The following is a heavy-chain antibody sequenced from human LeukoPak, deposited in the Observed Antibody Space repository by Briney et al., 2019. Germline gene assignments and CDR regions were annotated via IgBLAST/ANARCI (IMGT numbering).Heavy chain of an antibody. CDR3: ARLFRGGSGSYYSHDAFDI. CDR1: GGTFSSYA. CDR2: IIPILGIA. Sequence: ASVKVSCKASGGTFSSYAISWVRQAPGQGLEWMGRIIPILGIANYARKFQGRVTITADKSTSTAYMELSSLRSEDTAVYYCARLFRGGSGSYYSHDAFDIWGQGTMVTVSS. V-gene: IGHV1-69*04. J-gene: IGHJ3*02. D-gene: IGHD3-10*01.